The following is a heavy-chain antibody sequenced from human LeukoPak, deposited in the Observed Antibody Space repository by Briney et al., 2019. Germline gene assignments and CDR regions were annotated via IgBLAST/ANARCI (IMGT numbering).Heavy chain of an antibody. D-gene: IGHD6-13*01. CDR1: GFTFSSHD. V-gene: IGHV3-21*05. CDR3: VRDMTARSWHAFDS. Sequence: GGSLRLSCAASGFTFSSHDMDWVRQAPGKGLEWISHITTSSDDTHYADSVKGRFIISRDNVEDSLYLQMNSLRAEDTAVYYCVRDMTARSWHAFDSWGRGTLVTVSS. J-gene: IGHJ4*02. CDR2: ITTSSDDT.